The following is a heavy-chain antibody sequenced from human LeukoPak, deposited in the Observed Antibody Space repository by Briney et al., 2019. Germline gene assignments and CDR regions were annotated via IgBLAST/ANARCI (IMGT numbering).Heavy chain of an antibody. CDR2: INPNDGDT. J-gene: IGHJ4*02. Sequence: ASVKVSCKASGFTFTDYYMHWVRQAPGQGFEWMGWINPNDGDTNYAQKFQGRVTMTRDTSISTAHVEVSRLRSDDTAVYYCARANFLYCSSSTCLFDYWGQGTLVTVSS. CDR3: ARANFLYCSSSTCLFDY. CDR1: GFTFTDYY. D-gene: IGHD2-2*01. V-gene: IGHV1-2*02.